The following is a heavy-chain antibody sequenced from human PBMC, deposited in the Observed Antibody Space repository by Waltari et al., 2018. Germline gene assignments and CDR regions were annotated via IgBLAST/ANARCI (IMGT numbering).Heavy chain of an antibody. CDR1: GYSFISYN. CDR3: ATRLSTRLGGRIEY. Sequence: QVQLVQSGAEVKNPGASVKVSCKASGYSFISYNINWVRQATGQGLEWMGWMNPYSGNTGCAQNFQGRVTMTSNTSVSTAYMELSSLRSEDTAVYYCATRLSTRLGGRIEYWGRGTLVTVSS. D-gene: IGHD2-15*01. V-gene: IGHV1-8*01. J-gene: IGHJ4*02. CDR2: MNPYSGNT.